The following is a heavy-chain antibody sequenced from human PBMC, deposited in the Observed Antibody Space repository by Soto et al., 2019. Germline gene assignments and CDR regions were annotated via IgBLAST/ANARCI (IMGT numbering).Heavy chain of an antibody. D-gene: IGHD5-12*01. Sequence: PSETMSLTCAVSGGSISSSNWWSWVRQPPGKGLEWIGEIYHSGSTNYNPSLKSRVTISVDKSKNQFSLKLSSVTAADTAVYYCARLATRDGYGFDYWGQGTLVTVPQ. J-gene: IGHJ4*02. CDR1: GGSISSSNW. CDR2: IYHSGST. V-gene: IGHV4-4*02. CDR3: ARLATRDGYGFDY.